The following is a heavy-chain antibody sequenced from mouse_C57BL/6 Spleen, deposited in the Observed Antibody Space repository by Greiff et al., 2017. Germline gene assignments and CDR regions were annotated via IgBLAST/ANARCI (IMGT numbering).Heavy chain of an antibody. CDR2: IYPGSGST. J-gene: IGHJ4*01. CDR1: GYTFTSSW. Sequence: QVQLQQPGAELVKPGASVKMSCKASGYTFTSSWITWVKQRPGPGLEWIGDIYPGSGSTTYNEKFKSKATLTVDTSSSTAYMQLSSLTSEDSAVYYCARQEGLNYNPCEAMDYWGQGTSVTVSS. V-gene: IGHV1-55*01. CDR3: ARQEGLNYNPCEAMDY. D-gene: IGHD1-3*01.